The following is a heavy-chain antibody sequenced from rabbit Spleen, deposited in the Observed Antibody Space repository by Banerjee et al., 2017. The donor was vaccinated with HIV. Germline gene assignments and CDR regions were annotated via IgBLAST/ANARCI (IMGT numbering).Heavy chain of an antibody. D-gene: IGHD1-1*01. Sequence: QQQLEESGGGLVKPGGTLTLTCTVSGFSFSSNWICWVRQAPGKGLEWIACIDTNDGDTDYANWPKGRFTISKTSSTTVTLQMTSLTAAYTATYFCARNYVNAFDPWGPGTLVTVS. CDR1: GFSFSSNW. CDR2: IDTNDGDT. V-gene: IGHV1S45*01. J-gene: IGHJ2*01. CDR3: ARNYVNAFDP.